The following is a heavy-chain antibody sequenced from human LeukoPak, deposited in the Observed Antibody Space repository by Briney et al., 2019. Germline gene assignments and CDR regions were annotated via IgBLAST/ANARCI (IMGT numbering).Heavy chain of an antibody. J-gene: IGHJ4*02. CDR2: INPSGDT. CDR3: ARVAVAGFDY. D-gene: IGHD6-19*01. CDR1: GYTFTNYY. Sequence: GASVKVSCKTSGYTFTNYYMHWVRQVPGQGLEWVVIINPSGDTNYAQMFQGRVSMTRDTSTSTVYMALRSLRSDDTAVYYCARVAVAGFDYWGQGTLVTVSS. V-gene: IGHV1-46*01.